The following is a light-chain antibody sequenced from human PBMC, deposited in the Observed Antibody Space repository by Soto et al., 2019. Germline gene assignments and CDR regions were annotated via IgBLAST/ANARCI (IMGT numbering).Light chain of an antibody. CDR3: QQYNNWPPFT. CDR1: QSVSSN. V-gene: IGKV3-15*01. CDR2: GAS. J-gene: IGKJ3*01. Sequence: EIVMTQSPATLSVSPGERATLSCRASQSVSSNLAWYQQKPGQAPRLLIYGASNRATGIPARFSGSGSGTEFTLTINSLQSEDFAVYYCQQYNNWPPFTFGPGTKVDIK.